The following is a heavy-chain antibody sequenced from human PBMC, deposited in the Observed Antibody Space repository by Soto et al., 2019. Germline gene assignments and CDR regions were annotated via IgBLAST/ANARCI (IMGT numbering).Heavy chain of an antibody. CDR2: IIPIFGTA. Sequence: ASVKVSCKASGGTFSSYAISWVRRAPGQGLEWMGGIIPIFGTANYAQKFQGRVTITADESTSTAYMELSSLRSEDTAVYYCARVGNRYSSGWYAPDFDYWGQGTLVTVSS. V-gene: IGHV1-69*13. J-gene: IGHJ4*02. CDR1: GGTFSSYA. CDR3: ARVGNRYSSGWYAPDFDY. D-gene: IGHD6-19*01.